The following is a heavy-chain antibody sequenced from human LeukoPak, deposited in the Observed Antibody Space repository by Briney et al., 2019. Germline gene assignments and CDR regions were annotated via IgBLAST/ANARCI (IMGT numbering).Heavy chain of an antibody. CDR2: ISAGSGVTV. CDR3: VRRLRLDY. CDR1: GFTFRDYE. D-gene: IGHD4-17*01. J-gene: IGHJ4*02. V-gene: IGHV3-48*03. Sequence: PGGSLRLSCTVSGFTFRDYEMNWVRQAPGKGLEWVAYISAGSGVTVDFADSGKGRFMISRDNAKNSLSLQMNSLRAEDTGFYYCVRRLRLDYWGQGTLVTVSS.